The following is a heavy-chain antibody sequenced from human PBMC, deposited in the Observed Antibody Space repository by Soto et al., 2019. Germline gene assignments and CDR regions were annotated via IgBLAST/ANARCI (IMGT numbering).Heavy chain of an antibody. D-gene: IGHD2-2*01. CDR3: GRGPSPRAPAGGTPYYYAMDV. J-gene: IGHJ6*02. Sequence: SVKVSCKTSGYDFTAYEINWVRQASGQGREWMGLRNPINGATDSARRFQGRVSMTRNTATGTDYLELTSLRSDDTGVYYCGRGPSPRAPAGGTPYYYAMDVWGQGTTVTVSS. CDR1: GYDFTAYE. V-gene: IGHV1-8*02. CDR2: RNPINGAT.